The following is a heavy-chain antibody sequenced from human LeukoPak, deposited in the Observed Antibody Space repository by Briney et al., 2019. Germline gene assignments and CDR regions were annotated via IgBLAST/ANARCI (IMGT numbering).Heavy chain of an antibody. D-gene: IGHD1-26*01. CDR3: ARAGRPKSGSCPTDF. Sequence: PGGSLRLSCAASGFTFSVYWMHWVRQAPGKGLVWVSRINGDGVSINYADSVMGRFTISRDNAKNTLYLQMDSLRAEDTAVYYCARAGRPKSGSCPTDFWGQGTLVTVSS. CDR1: GFTFSVYW. V-gene: IGHV3-74*01. CDR2: INGDGVSI. J-gene: IGHJ4*02.